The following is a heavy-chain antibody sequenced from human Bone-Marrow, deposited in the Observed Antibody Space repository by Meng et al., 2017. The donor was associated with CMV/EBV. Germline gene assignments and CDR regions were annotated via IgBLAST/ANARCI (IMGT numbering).Heavy chain of an antibody. D-gene: IGHD3-3*01. CDR1: GFAFNISA. J-gene: IGHJ5*02. V-gene: IGHV3-23*01. CDR3: VKWRSEFDL. CDR2: ISGTGAST. Sequence: GGSLRLSCAASGFAFNISAMSWVRQAPGKVLEWVSSISGTGASTYYGDSVEGRFSISRDNSQNTLYMQMNSLTVEDTAVYYCVKWRSEFDLWGRGTLVTVSS.